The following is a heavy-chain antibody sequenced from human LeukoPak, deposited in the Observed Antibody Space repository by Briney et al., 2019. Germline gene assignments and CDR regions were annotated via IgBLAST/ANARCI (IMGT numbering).Heavy chain of an antibody. CDR3: AKDITSLAKGYFDY. Sequence: GGSLRLSCAASGFTFSNYWMHWVRQAPGKGLVWVSRINSDGINTSYADSVKGRFTISRDNAKNSLYLQMNSLRAEDTALYYCAKDITSLAKGYFDYWGQGTLVTVSS. CDR1: GFTFSNYW. J-gene: IGHJ4*02. CDR2: INSDGINT. D-gene: IGHD1-20*01. V-gene: IGHV3-74*01.